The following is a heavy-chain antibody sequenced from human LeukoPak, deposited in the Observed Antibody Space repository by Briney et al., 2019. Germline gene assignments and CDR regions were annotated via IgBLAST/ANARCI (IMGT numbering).Heavy chain of an antibody. D-gene: IGHD6-19*01. J-gene: IGHJ6*03. V-gene: IGHV4-61*02. CDR2: IYTSGST. CDR3: ARIAVAGDFYYYMDV. Sequence: PSQTLSLTCTVSGGSISSGSYYWSWIRQPAGKGLEWIGRIYTSGSTNYNPSLKSRVTISVDTSKNQFSLKLSSVTAADTAVYYCARIAVAGDFYYYMDVWGKGTTVTVSS. CDR1: GGSISSGSYY.